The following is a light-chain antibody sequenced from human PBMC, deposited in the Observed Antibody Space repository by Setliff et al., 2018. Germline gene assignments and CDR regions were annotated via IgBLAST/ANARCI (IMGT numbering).Light chain of an antibody. CDR2: GNS. CDR1: SSNIGAGYD. CDR3: QSYDSSLSGVV. V-gene: IGLV1-40*01. Sequence: QSALTQPPSVSGAPGQRVTISCTGSSSNIGAGYDVHWYQQIPGTAPKLLIHGNSNRPSGVPDRFSGSKSGTSASLAITGLQAEDEADYYCQSYDSSLSGVVFGGGTKVTVL. J-gene: IGLJ2*01.